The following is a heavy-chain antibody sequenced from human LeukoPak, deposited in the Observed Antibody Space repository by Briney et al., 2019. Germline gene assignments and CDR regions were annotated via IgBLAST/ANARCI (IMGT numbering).Heavy chain of an antibody. CDR2: IYYSGST. J-gene: IGHJ6*02. Sequence: SGTLTLPCTVSGDSIRQYYGNWIRQSPGKGVEWIGCIYYSGSTKYNPSLKRRANISVDRFKNQFSLRLTSVTGADTAVYCCARGGVVVTAIEGGFYYYGMDVWGQRTTVTVSS. D-gene: IGHD2-21*02. V-gene: IGHV4-59*13. CDR1: GDSIRQYY. CDR3: ARGGVVVTAIEGGFYYYGMDV.